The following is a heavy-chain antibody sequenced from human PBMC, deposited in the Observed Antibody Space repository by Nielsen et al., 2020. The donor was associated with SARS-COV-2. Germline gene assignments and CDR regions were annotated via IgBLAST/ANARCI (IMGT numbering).Heavy chain of an antibody. CDR2: INPNSGGT. V-gene: IGHV1-2*04. CDR1: GYTFTSYD. CDR3: ARERDYYGMDV. J-gene: IGHJ6*02. Sequence: ASVKVSCKASGYTFTSYDINWVRQATGQGLEWMGRINPNSGGTNYAQKFQGWVTMTRDTSISTAYMELSRLRSDDTAVYYCARERDYYGMDVWGQGTTVTVSS.